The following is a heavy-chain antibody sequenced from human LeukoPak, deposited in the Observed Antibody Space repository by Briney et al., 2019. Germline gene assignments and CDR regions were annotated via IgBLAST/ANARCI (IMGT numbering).Heavy chain of an antibody. CDR2: IYHSGST. V-gene: IGHV4-38-2*01. CDR3: ARNIVVVPAAMDYYYMDV. D-gene: IGHD2-2*01. Sequence: PSETLSLTCAVSGYSISSGCYWGWIRQPPGKGLEWIGSIYHSGSTYYNPSLKSRVTISVDTSKNQFSLKLSSVTAADTAVYYCARNIVVVPAAMDYYYMDVWGKGTTVTVSS. CDR1: GYSISSGCY. J-gene: IGHJ6*03.